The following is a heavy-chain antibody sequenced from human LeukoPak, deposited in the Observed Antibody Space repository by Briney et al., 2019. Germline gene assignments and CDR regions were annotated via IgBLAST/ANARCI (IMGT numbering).Heavy chain of an antibody. CDR1: GFTFSDYY. Sequence: GGSLRLSCAASGFTFSDYYMSWIRQAPGKGLEWVSYISSSGSTIYYADSVKGRFTISRDNAKNSLYLQMNSLRAEDTAVYYCASSIIFGYCSSTSCYDAFDIWGQGTMVTVSS. CDR2: ISSSGSTI. V-gene: IGHV3-11*04. D-gene: IGHD2-2*01. CDR3: ASSIIFGYCSSTSCYDAFDI. J-gene: IGHJ3*02.